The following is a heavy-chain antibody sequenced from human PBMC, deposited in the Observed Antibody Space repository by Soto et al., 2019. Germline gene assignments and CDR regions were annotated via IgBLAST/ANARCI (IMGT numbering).Heavy chain of an antibody. J-gene: IGHJ6*02. Sequence: ASVKASCKASGYTFTSYGISWVRQAHRQGLEWMGWISAYNGNTNYAQKLQGRVTMTTDTPTSTAYMELRSLRSDDTAVYYCARDARGVVLVPAATLYYYYGMDVCGQGTTVTVSS. V-gene: IGHV1-18*01. CDR1: GYTFTSYG. D-gene: IGHD2-2*01. CDR3: ARDARGVVLVPAATLYYYYGMDV. CDR2: ISAYNGNT.